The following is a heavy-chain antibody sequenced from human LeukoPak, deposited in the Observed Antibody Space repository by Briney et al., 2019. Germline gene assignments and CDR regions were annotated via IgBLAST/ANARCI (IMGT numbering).Heavy chain of an antibody. J-gene: IGHJ5*02. CDR3: ARESTYYYGSGSYSAYNWFDP. Sequence: SETLSLTCTVSGGSISSGGYYWSWIRQHPGKGLEWIGYIYYSGSTYYNPSLKSRVTISVDTSKNQFSLKLSSVTAADTAVYYCARESTYYYGSGSYSAYNWFDPWGQGTLVTVSS. CDR1: GGSISSGGYY. D-gene: IGHD3-10*01. CDR2: IYYSGST. V-gene: IGHV4-31*03.